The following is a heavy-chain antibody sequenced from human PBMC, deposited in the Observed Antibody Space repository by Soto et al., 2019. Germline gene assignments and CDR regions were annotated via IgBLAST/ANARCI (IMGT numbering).Heavy chain of an antibody. J-gene: IGHJ5*02. CDR3: VRESTPTRWFDP. D-gene: IGHD2-2*01. CDR2: INPSGGST. CDR1: GYTFTSYY. Sequence: ASVKVSCKASGYTFTSYYIHWVRQAPGQGLEWMGVINPSGGSTSYAQNFQGRVTLTMDTSTSTVYMELSSLRSEDTAEYYCVRESTPTRWFDPWGQGTLVTVSS. V-gene: IGHV1-46*03.